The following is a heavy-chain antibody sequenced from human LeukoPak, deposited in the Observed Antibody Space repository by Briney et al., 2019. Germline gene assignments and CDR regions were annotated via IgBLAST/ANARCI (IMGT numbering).Heavy chain of an antibody. CDR1: GFTFSRHV. Sequence: GGSLRLSCAAAGFTFSRHVLSWVRQAPGKGLECVSNISASGENTNYADSVKGRFTISRDNSKNTLYLQMSSQKVEDTSAYYFAKLIGECGSEASGCWGQGTLVTVSP. CDR2: ISASGENT. J-gene: IGHJ4*02. V-gene: IGHV3-23*01. CDR3: AKLIGECGSEASGC. D-gene: IGHD5-12*01.